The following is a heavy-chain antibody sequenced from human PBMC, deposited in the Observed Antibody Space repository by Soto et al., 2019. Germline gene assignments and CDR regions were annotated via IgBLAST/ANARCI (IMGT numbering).Heavy chain of an antibody. V-gene: IGHV4-31*11. CDR2: IYYSGST. D-gene: IGHD3-10*01. CDR3: PTNYKGKYSFSVSDF. CDR1: GGSIRSGGYY. Sequence: SETLSLTCAVSGGSIRSGGYYWSWIRKHPGKGLEWIGYIYYSGSTYYNPSLKSRVTISVDTSKNQFYLKLSSVTAADTAVDYFPTNYKGKYSFSVSDFWPKGPTVPVSP. J-gene: IGHJ6*04.